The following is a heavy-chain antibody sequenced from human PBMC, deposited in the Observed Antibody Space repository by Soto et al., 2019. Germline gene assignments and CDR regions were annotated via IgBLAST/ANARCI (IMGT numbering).Heavy chain of an antibody. CDR2: IIPILGIA. Sequence: SVKVSCKASGGTFSSYTISWVRQAPGQGLEWMGRIIPILGIANYAQKFQGRVTITADKSTSTAYMELSSLRSEDTAVYYCAQLIVVQAAMGDAFDIWGQGTMVTVSS. CDR1: GGTFSSYT. D-gene: IGHD2-2*01. J-gene: IGHJ3*02. V-gene: IGHV1-69*02. CDR3: AQLIVVQAAMGDAFDI.